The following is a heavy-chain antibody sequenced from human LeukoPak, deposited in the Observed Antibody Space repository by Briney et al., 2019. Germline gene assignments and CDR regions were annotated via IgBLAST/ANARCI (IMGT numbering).Heavy chain of an antibody. CDR1: GGSISSYY. CDR3: ARATQRYCSGTTCFPYWFDT. J-gene: IGHJ5*02. D-gene: IGHD2-2*01. V-gene: IGHV4-4*09. CDR2: IYTSGSP. Sequence: SGTLSLTCSVSGGSISSYYWSWIRQPPGKGLKWIGYIYTSGSPNYNPSLKSRFTISVDMSRRQFSLMLTSVTDADTAVYYCARATQRYCSGTTCFPYWFDTWGQGTLVTVSS.